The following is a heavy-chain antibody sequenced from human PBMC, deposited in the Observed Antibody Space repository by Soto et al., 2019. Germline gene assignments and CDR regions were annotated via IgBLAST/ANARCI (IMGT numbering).Heavy chain of an antibody. V-gene: IGHV3-74*01. CDR1: GFTFSSYW. Sequence: EVQLVESGGGLVQPGGSLRLSCAASGFTFSSYWMHWVRQAPGKGLVWVSRIKSDGSSTSYADSVKGRFTISRDNAKNTLYLQMNSLRAEDTAVYYCARDDCSGVTCYYYYGMDVWGQGTTVTVSS. CDR2: IKSDGSST. J-gene: IGHJ6*02. D-gene: IGHD2-15*01. CDR3: ARDDCSGVTCYYYYGMDV.